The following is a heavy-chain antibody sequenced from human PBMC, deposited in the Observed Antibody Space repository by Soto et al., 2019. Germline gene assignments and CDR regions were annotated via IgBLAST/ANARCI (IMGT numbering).Heavy chain of an antibody. D-gene: IGHD5-12*01. CDR3: ARDAHPLVAHAS. V-gene: IGHV3-21*01. CDR2: ISSSSSYI. CDR1: GFTFSSYS. Sequence: PGGSLRLSCAASGFTFSSYSMNWVRQAPGKGLEWVSSISSSSSYIYYADSVKGRFTISRDNAKNSLYLQMNSLRAEDTAVYYCARDAHPLVAHASWGQGTLVTVSS. J-gene: IGHJ5*02.